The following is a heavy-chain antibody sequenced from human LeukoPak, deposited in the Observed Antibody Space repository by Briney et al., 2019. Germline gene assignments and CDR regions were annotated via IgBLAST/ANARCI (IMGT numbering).Heavy chain of an antibody. J-gene: IGHJ6*03. Sequence: PSETLSLTCAVYGGSFSGYYWSWIRQPPGKGLEWIGEINHSGSTNYNPSLKSRVTISVDTSKNQFSLKLSSVTAADTAVYYCAIGFEYYYMDVWGKGTTVTVSS. CDR1: GGSFSGYY. CDR3: AIGFEYYYMDV. V-gene: IGHV4-34*01. D-gene: IGHD3-9*01. CDR2: INHSGST.